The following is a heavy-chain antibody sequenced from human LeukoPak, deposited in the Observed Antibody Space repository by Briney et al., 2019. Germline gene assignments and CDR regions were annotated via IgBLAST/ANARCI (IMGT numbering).Heavy chain of an antibody. CDR2: ISAYNGNT. J-gene: IGHJ5*02. CDR1: GYTFTSYG. V-gene: IGHV1-18*01. CDR3: ARSGGWPLDLDWFDP. Sequence: GASVKVSCKASGYTFTSYGISWVRQAPGQGLEWMGWISAYNGNTNYARKLQGRVTMTTDTSTSTAYMELRSLRSDDTAVYYCARSGGWPLDLDWFDPWGQGTLVTVSS. D-gene: IGHD6-19*01.